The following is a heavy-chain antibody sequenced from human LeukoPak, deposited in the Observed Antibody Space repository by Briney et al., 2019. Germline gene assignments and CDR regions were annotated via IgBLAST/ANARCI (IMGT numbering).Heavy chain of an antibody. CDR1: GGSISSYY. D-gene: IGHD6-13*01. CDR2: TYYSGST. V-gene: IGHV4-59*01. CDR3: ARRTWGAADYFDY. Sequence: SETLSLTCTVSGGSISSYYWSWIRQPPGKGLEWIGYTYYSGSTNYNPSLKSRVTISVDTPKNQFSLNLSSVTAADTAVYYCARRTWGAADYFDYWGQGTLVTVSS. J-gene: IGHJ4*02.